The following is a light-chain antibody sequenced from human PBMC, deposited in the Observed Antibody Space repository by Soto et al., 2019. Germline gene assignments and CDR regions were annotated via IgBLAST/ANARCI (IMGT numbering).Light chain of an antibody. J-gene: IGKJ1*01. CDR3: QQYNTYQGT. CDR2: DAS. V-gene: IGKV1-5*01. Sequence: DIQMTQSPSTLSGSVGDRVSITCLASQNIDKWLAWYQQKPQKAPKLLIFDASTLESGVPSRFSGSGSGTEFTLTISSLQPDDFATYYCQQYNTYQGTFGPGTKVDIK. CDR1: QNIDKW.